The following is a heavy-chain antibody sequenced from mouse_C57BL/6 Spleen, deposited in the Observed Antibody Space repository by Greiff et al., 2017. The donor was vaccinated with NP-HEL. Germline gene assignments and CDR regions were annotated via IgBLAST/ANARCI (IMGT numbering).Heavy chain of an antibody. Sequence: EVKLVESGGGLVKPGGSLKLSCAASGFTFSDYGMHWVRQAPEKGLEWVAYISSGSSTIYYADTVKGRFTISRDNAKNTLFLQMTSLRSEDTAMYYCARGGSTMITTEFAYWGQGTLVTVSA. CDR1: GFTFSDYG. J-gene: IGHJ3*01. CDR2: ISSGSSTI. D-gene: IGHD2-4*01. V-gene: IGHV5-17*01. CDR3: ARGGSTMITTEFAY.